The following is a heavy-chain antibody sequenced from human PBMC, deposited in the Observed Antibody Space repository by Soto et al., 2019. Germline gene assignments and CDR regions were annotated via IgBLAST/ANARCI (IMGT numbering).Heavy chain of an antibody. D-gene: IGHD1-26*01. Sequence: GGSLRLSCAASGFPFSDHAMHWVRQTPGKGLEWVSAITGRGDSTYYADSVKGRFTNSRDNSKSTLYLQMMSLRAEDTAVYYCAKDLYVQPPSGWFDPWGQGTVVTVSS. CDR1: GFPFSDHA. J-gene: IGHJ5*02. CDR3: AKDLYVQPPSGWFDP. V-gene: IGHV3-23*01. CDR2: ITGRGDST.